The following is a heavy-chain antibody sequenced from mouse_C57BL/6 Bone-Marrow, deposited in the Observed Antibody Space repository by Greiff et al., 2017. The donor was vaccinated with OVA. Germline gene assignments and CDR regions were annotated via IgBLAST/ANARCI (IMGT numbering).Heavy chain of an antibody. CDR3: AKKEGGYSLYAMDY. CDR2: IWRGGST. Sequence: VKLVESGPGLVQPSQSLSITCTVSGFSLTSYGVHWVRQSPGKGLEWLGVIWRGGSTDYNAAFMSRLSITKDNSKSQVFFKMNSLQADDTAIYYCAKKEGGYSLYAMDYWGQGTSVTVSS. D-gene: IGHD2-3*01. CDR1: GFSLTSYG. J-gene: IGHJ4*01. V-gene: IGHV2-5*01.